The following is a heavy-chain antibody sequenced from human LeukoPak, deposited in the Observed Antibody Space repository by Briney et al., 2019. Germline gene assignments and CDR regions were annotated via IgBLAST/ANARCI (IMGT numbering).Heavy chain of an antibody. J-gene: IGHJ4*02. CDR2: IYTSGST. CDR1: GGSISSYY. CDR3: AGSSYYDFLTGYSLFDY. V-gene: IGHV4-4*07. D-gene: IGHD3-9*01. Sequence: PSETLSLTCTVSGGSISSYYWSWIRQPAGKGLEWIGRIYTSGSTNYNPSLKSRVTMSVDTSKNQFSLKLSSVTAADTAVYYCAGSSYYDFLTGYSLFDYWGQGTLVTVSS.